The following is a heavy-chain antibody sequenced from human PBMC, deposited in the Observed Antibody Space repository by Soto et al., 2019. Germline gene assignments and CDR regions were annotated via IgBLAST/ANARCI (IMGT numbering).Heavy chain of an antibody. CDR2: IKQDGSEK. CDR3: AKGWYHDY. CDR1: GFPFSSYR. J-gene: IGHJ4*02. V-gene: IGHV3-7*01. D-gene: IGHD2-15*01. Sequence: GGSLRLSCAASGFPFSSYRLSWVRQAPGKGLEWVANIKQDGSEKYYVDSVKGRFTISRDNAKNSVYLLMNSLRAEDTAVYYCAKGWYHDYWGQGTLVTVSS.